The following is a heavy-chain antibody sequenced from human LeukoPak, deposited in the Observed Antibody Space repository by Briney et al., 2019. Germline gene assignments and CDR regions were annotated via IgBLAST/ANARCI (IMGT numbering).Heavy chain of an antibody. V-gene: IGHV4-61*01. Sequence: PSETLSLTCTVSGGSVSSGSYYWSWIRQPPGKGLEWIGNIYYSGSTNYNPSLKSRVTISVDTSKNQFSLKLSSVTAADTAVYYCASGYYLYYFDYWGQGTLVTVSS. CDR1: GGSVSSGSYY. J-gene: IGHJ4*02. CDR3: ASGYYLYYFDY. D-gene: IGHD3-22*01. CDR2: IYYSGST.